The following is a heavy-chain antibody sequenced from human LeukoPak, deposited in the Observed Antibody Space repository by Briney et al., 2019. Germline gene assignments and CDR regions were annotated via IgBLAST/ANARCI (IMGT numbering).Heavy chain of an antibody. CDR3: ARDSSELLWFGELLFDY. D-gene: IGHD3-10*01. CDR2: ISAYNGNT. J-gene: IGHJ4*02. V-gene: IGHV1-18*01. Sequence: ASVKVSCKASGYTFTSYAMNWVRQAPGQGLEWMGWISAYNGNTNYAQKLQGRVTMTTDTSTSTAYMELRSLRSDDTAVYYCARDSSELLWFGELLFDYWGQGTLVTVSS. CDR1: GYTFTSYA.